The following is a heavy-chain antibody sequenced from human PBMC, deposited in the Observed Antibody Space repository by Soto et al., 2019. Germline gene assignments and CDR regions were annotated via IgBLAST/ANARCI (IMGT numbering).Heavy chain of an antibody. CDR3: AREGSYYYGSGSYYNGPQYYGMDV. CDR1: GDSVSSNSAA. Sequence: SPTLSLTCAISGDSVSSNSAAWNWIRQSPSRGLEWLGRTYYRSKWYNDYAVSVKSRITINPDTSKNQFSLQLNSVTPEDTAVYYCAREGSYYYGSGSYYNGPQYYGMDVWGQGTTVTVSS. J-gene: IGHJ6*02. D-gene: IGHD3-10*01. CDR2: TYYRSKWYN. V-gene: IGHV6-1*01.